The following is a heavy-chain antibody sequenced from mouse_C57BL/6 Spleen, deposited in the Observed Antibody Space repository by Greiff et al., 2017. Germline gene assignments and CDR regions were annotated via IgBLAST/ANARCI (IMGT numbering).Heavy chain of an antibody. D-gene: IGHD3-2*02. V-gene: IGHV1-9*01. CDR1: GYTFTGYW. CDR3: ARKLRLRLDY. J-gene: IGHJ2*01. Sequence: VKLQESGAELMKPGASVKLSCKATGYTFTGYWIEWVKQRPGHGLEWIGEILPGSGSTNYSEKFKGKATFTADTSSNTAYMQLSSLTTEDSAIYYCARKLRLRLDYWGQGTTLTVSS. CDR2: ILPGSGST.